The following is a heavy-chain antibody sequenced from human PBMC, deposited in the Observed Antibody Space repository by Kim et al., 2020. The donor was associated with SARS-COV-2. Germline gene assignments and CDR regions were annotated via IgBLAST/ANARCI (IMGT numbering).Heavy chain of an antibody. Sequence: ASVKVSCKVSGYTLTELSMHWVRQAPGKGLEWMGGFDPEDGETIYAQKFQGRVTMTEDTSTDTAYMELSSLRSEDTAVYYCATGDTALDAFDIWGQGTMVTVSS. CDR2: FDPEDGET. D-gene: IGHD5-18*01. V-gene: IGHV1-24*01. J-gene: IGHJ3*02. CDR3: ATGDTALDAFDI. CDR1: GYTLTELS.